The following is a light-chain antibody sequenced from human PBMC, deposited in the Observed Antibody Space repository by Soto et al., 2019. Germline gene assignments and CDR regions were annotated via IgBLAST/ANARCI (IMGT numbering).Light chain of an antibody. Sequence: DIQMTQSPSSLSASVGDRVTVTCRASQGIASYLAWYQQKPGKVPKLLIYAASTLQPGVPSRFSGSAAEPEFTLTFSRLHPEDVATHYCHKYESTPSLTFGGGTKVEIK. J-gene: IGKJ4*01. CDR1: QGIASY. CDR3: HKYESTPSLT. CDR2: AAS. V-gene: IGKV1-27*01.